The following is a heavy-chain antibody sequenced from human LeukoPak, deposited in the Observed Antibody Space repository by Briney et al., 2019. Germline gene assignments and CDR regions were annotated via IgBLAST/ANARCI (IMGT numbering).Heavy chain of an antibody. J-gene: IGHJ4*02. Sequence: ASVKVSCTASGYTFTTYYMHWVRQAPGQGLEWMGIINPSSGSTNYAQKFQGRVTMTTDTSTSTAYMELRSLRSDDTAVYYCARGFSGSYDRFDYWGQGTLVTVSS. CDR3: ARGFSGSYDRFDY. V-gene: IGHV1-46*01. D-gene: IGHD3-10*01. CDR2: INPSSGST. CDR1: GYTFTTYY.